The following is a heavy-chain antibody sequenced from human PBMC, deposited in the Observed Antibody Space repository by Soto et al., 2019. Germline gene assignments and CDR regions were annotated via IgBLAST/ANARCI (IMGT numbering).Heavy chain of an antibody. J-gene: IGHJ4*02. CDR1: GFTFSTYA. CDR2: IRGSGDNT. CDR3: ITYDPRDY. V-gene: IGHV3-23*01. Sequence: EVQLLESGGGLVQPGGSLRLFCAASGFTFSTYAMSWVRQAPGTGLEWLSGIRGSGDNTYYADSVKGRFTISRDNAKNTLYLQMNSLRAEDTAVYYCITYDPRDYWGQGTLVTVSS. D-gene: IGHD5-12*01.